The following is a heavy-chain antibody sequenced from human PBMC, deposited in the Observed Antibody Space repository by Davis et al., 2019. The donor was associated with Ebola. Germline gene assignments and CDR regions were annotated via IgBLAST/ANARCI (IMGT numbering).Heavy chain of an antibody. V-gene: IGHV3-30*02. CDR3: AKGGYCSSTSCYGGYYYGMDV. D-gene: IGHD2-2*01. CDR2: IWYDGSNK. CDR1: GFTFSSYG. Sequence: GESLKISCAASGFTFSSYGMHWVRQAPGKGLEWVAVIWYDGSNKYYADSVKGRFTISRDNSKNTLYLQMNSLRAEDTAVYYCAKGGYCSSTSCYGGYYYGMDVWGQGTTVTVSS. J-gene: IGHJ6*02.